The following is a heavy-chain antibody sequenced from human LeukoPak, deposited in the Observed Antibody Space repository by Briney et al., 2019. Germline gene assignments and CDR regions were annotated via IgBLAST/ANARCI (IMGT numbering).Heavy chain of an antibody. V-gene: IGHV3-7*01. CDR3: AKDRNPRRAKDDYFDY. Sequence: PGGSLRLSCAASGFTFSRHWMSWVRQAPGKGLEWVANIKQDGSDNYYVASVKGRFTISRDNAKNSLYLQMNSLRAEDTAVYYCAKDRNPRRAKDDYFDYWGQGTLVTVSS. CDR1: GFTFSRHW. D-gene: IGHD1-26*01. J-gene: IGHJ4*02. CDR2: IKQDGSDN.